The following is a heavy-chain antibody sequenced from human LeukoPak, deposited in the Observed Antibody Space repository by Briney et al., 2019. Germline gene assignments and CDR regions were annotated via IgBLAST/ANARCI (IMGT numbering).Heavy chain of an antibody. V-gene: IGHV6-1*01. CDR2: TYYRSKWYN. D-gene: IGHD3-10*01. CDR3: GRGAYYSFDY. CDR1: GDSVSSNSAA. Sequence: SQSLSLTCAISGDSVSSNSAAWNWIRQSPSRGLEWLGRTYYRSKWYNDYAVSVKSRIIINPETSKNQFSLQLNSVTPEDTAVYYCGRGAYYSFDYWSQGTLVSISS. J-gene: IGHJ4*02.